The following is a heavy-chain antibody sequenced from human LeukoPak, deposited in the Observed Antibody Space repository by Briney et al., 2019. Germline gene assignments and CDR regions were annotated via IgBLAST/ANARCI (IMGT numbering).Heavy chain of an antibody. CDR1: GGSISSYY. J-gene: IGHJ6*02. D-gene: IGHD1-26*01. CDR3: ARGDGSYYYYYGMDV. V-gene: IGHV4-59*01. CDR2: IYYSGST. Sequence: PSETLSLTCTVSGGSISSYYWSWIRQPPGKGLEWIGYIYYSGSTNYNPSLKSRVTISVDTSKNQFSLELSSVTAADTAVHYCARGDGSYYYYYGMDVWGQGTTVTVSS.